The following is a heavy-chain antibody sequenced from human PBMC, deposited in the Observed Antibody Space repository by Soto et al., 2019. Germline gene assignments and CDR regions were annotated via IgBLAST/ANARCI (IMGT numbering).Heavy chain of an antibody. Sequence: QVQLVESGGGVVQPGRSLRLSCAASGFTFNSYAMHWVRQAPGKGLEWVAGITYDGSNKYYADSVRGRFTISRDNSKKTMYLLLSSLRADDTAVYYCARVLAPWYYDFWSGYLDYWGQGTLVTVSS. D-gene: IGHD3-3*01. CDR3: ARVLAPWYYDFWSGYLDY. CDR2: ITYDGSNK. V-gene: IGHV3-30-3*01. CDR1: GFTFNSYA. J-gene: IGHJ4*02.